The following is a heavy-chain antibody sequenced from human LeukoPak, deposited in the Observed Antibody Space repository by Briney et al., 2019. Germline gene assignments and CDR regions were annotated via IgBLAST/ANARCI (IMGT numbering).Heavy chain of an antibody. J-gene: IGHJ4*02. CDR3: ARPGIAVAGEFFDY. Sequence: PGRSLRLSCTTSGFTFGDYAMNWVRQAPGKGLEWVSFIRSSSSYIYYADSVKGRFTISRDNAKNSLYLQMNSLRAEDTAVYYCARPGIAVAGEFFDYWGQGTLVTVSS. D-gene: IGHD6-19*01. V-gene: IGHV3-21*01. CDR2: IRSSSSYI. CDR1: GFTFGDYA.